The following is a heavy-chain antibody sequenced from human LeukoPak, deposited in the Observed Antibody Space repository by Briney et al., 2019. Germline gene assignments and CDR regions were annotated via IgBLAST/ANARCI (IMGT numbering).Heavy chain of an antibody. V-gene: IGHV3-74*01. D-gene: IGHD4-17*01. CDR2: INTDGSIT. J-gene: IGHJ4*02. CDR3: AKISGDYGDYGDFDY. CDR1: GFTFSDYW. Sequence: GGSLRLSCAASGFTFSDYWIHWVRQAPGKGLVWVSRINTDGSITNYADSVKGRFSISRDNAKNTLYLQMSSLRAEDTAVYYCAKISGDYGDYGDFDYWGQGTLVTVSS.